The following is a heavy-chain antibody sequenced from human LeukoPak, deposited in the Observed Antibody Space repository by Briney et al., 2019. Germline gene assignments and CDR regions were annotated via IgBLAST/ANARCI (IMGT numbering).Heavy chain of an antibody. CDR3: ARTYGSGSYNPFDY. CDR2: INGDGSST. J-gene: IGHJ4*02. D-gene: IGHD3-10*01. Sequence: GGSLRLSCAASGFTFSSYWMHWVRQAPGKGLVWVSRINGDGSSTNYADSVKGRFTISRDNAKNTLYLQMNSLRAEDTAVYYCARTYGSGSYNPFDYWGQGTLVTVSS. CDR1: GFTFSSYW. V-gene: IGHV3-74*01.